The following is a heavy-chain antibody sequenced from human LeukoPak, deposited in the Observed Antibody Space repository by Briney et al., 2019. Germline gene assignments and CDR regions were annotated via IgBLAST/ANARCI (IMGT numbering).Heavy chain of an antibody. CDR1: GFTFSSYG. CDR2: IRYDGSNK. Sequence: GGSLRLSCAASGFTFSSYGMHWVRQAPGKGLEWVAFIRYDGSNKYYADSVKGRFTISRDNSKNTLYLQMNSLRAEDTAVYYCAKSPHYYDSSGYYNDYWGQGTLVTVSS. V-gene: IGHV3-30*02. J-gene: IGHJ4*02. D-gene: IGHD3-22*01. CDR3: AKSPHYYDSSGYYNDY.